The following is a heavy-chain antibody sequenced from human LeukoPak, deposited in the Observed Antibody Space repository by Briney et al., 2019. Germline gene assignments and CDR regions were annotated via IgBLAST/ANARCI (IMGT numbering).Heavy chain of an antibody. D-gene: IGHD3-16*01. CDR1: GGSISSGSYY. V-gene: IGHV4-61*02. J-gene: IGHJ3*02. CDR3: AWGGSADAFDI. Sequence: PSQTLSLTCTVSGGSISSGSYYWSWIRQPAGKGLEWIGRIYTSGSTNYNPSLKSRVTISVDTSKNQFSLKLSSVTAADTAVHYCAWGGSADAFDIWGQGTMVTVSS. CDR2: IYTSGST.